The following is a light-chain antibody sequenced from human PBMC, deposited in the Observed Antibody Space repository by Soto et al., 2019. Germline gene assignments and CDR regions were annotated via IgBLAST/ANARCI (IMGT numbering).Light chain of an antibody. CDR1: QSVSSSY. CDR3: QQYGSSPMYT. J-gene: IGKJ2*01. Sequence: EIVLTQSPGTLSWSPGERATLSCRASQSVSSSYLAWYQQKPGQAPRLLIYGASSRATGIPDRFSGSGSGTDFTLTISRLEPEDFAVYYGQQYGSSPMYTFGQGTKLEIK. V-gene: IGKV3-20*01. CDR2: GAS.